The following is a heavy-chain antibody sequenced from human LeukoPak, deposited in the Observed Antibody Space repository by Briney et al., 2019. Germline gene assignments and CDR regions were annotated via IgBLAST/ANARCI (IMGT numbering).Heavy chain of an antibody. CDR1: GFTFSSYGM. CDR3: ARASHDYGDYSHFDY. V-gene: IGHV4-4*02. D-gene: IGHD4-17*01. CDR2: IYHSGST. J-gene: IGHJ4*02. Sequence: GTLRLSCAASGFTFSSYGMSWVRQPPGKGLEWIGEIYHSGSTNYNPSLKTRVTISVDKTKNQFSLKLISVTAADTAVYYCARASHDYGDYSHFDYWGQGTLVTVSS.